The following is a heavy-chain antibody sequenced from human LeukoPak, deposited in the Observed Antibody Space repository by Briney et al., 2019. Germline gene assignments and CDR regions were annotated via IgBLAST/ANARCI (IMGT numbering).Heavy chain of an antibody. D-gene: IGHD6-19*01. V-gene: IGHV3-74*01. CDR2: IHSDGSST. CDR3: ARGGSGCFDY. CDR1: GFTLSGYS. Sequence: GGSLRLSCGASGFTLSGYSMTWVRQAPGEGLVWVSRIHSDGSSTSYADSVKGRFTISRDNAKNTVYLQMNSLRVEDTAVYYCARGGSGCFDYWGQGTLVTASS. J-gene: IGHJ4*02.